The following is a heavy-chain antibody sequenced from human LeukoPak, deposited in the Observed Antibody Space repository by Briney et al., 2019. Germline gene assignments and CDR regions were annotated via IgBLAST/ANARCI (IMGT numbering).Heavy chain of an antibody. CDR3: AKGDRAVAGHNYYDF. V-gene: IGHV3-23*01. CDR1: GFTFSSYA. CDR2: ISGSGGST. D-gene: IGHD6-19*01. J-gene: IGHJ4*02. Sequence: GGSLRLSCAASGFTFSSYAMSWVRQAPGKGLEWVSAISGSGGSTYYADSVKGRFTISRDNSKNTLYLQMNSLRAEDTAVYYCAKGDRAVAGHNYYDFWCQGTRVTVSA.